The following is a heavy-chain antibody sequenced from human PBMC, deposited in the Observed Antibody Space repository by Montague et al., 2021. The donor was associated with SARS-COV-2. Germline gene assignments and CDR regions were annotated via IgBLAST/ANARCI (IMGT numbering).Heavy chain of an antibody. CDR1: GGSLSSSSYY. Sequence: SETLSLTCTVSGGSLSSSSYYWGWIRQPPGKGLEWVGSFFYSGSTYYNPSLKSRVTISVDTSKNQFSLKLTSVTAADTAAYYCARGPTNNIGMVATRLDYWGQGTLVTVSS. D-gene: IGHD5-12*01. CDR2: FFYSGST. CDR3: ARGPTNNIGMVATRLDY. V-gene: IGHV4-39*01. J-gene: IGHJ4*02.